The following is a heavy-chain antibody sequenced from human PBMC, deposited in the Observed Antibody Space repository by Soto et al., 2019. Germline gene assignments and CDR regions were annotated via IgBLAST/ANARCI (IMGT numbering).Heavy chain of an antibody. J-gene: IGHJ4*02. CDR1: GGTFNTYT. D-gene: IGHD2-21*01. CDR3: AITYWRDNSCPRDFDF. Sequence: QVQVVQSGAEVKKPESSVKVSCKPSGGTFNTYTVNWVRLAPGHGLEWMGRFIPILDMANYAQKFQDRVTITADRSTFTAYMELNSLTSDDTAVYYCAITYWRDNSCPRDFDFWGPGTRVTVSS. CDR2: FIPILDMA. V-gene: IGHV1-69*02.